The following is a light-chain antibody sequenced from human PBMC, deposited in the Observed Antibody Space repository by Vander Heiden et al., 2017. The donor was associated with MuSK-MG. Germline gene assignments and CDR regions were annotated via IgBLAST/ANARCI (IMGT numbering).Light chain of an antibody. CDR2: SYT. Sequence: QSVLTQPPSVSGAPGPRVTISCTGSSSNIGAGHDGHWYQQLPGTAPKLLIYSYTNRPSGVPDRFSGSKSGTSASLAITGLQPGDEAHYYCQSYDSSLRGWVFGGGTKLTVL. CDR1: SSNIGAGHD. J-gene: IGLJ3*02. CDR3: QSYDSSLRGWV. V-gene: IGLV1-40*01.